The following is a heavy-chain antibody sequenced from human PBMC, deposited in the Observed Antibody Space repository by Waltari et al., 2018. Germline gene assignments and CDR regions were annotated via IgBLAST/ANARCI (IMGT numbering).Heavy chain of an antibody. D-gene: IGHD4-17*01. V-gene: IGHV4-34*01. CDR2: INHSGST. CDR1: GGSFSGYY. CDR3: ARGIDYGDDYYYYGMDV. J-gene: IGHJ6*02. Sequence: QVQLQQWGAGLLKPSATLSLTCAVHGGSFSGYYWRWIRQPPGKGLEWIGEINHSGSTNYNPSLKSRVTISVDTSKNQFSLKLSSVTAADTAVYYCARGIDYGDDYYYYGMDVWGQGTTVTVSS.